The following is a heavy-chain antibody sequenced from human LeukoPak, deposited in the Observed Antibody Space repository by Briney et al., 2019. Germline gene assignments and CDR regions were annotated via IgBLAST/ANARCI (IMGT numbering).Heavy chain of an antibody. Sequence: GESLKISCKGSGYNFTTYWIGWVRQMPGKGLEWMGIIYPVDSKTRYSPSFQGQVTISADKSISTAYLQWSSLSDTDTAMYYCARDRRYVDPWGQGTLVTVSS. CDR2: IYPVDSKT. J-gene: IGHJ5*02. CDR1: GYNFTTYW. V-gene: IGHV5-51*01. CDR3: ARDRRYVDP. D-gene: IGHD2-2*01.